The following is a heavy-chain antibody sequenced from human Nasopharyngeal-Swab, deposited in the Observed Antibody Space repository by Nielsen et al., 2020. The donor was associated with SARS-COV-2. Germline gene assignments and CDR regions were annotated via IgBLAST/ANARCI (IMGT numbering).Heavy chain of an antibody. V-gene: IGHV1-8*01. D-gene: IGHD2-15*01. Sequence: ASVTVSCQASGYTFTSYDINWVRQANGQGLEWMGWMNPNSGNTGYAQKFQGRVTMTRNTSISTAYMELSSLRSEDTAVYYCARDTRMSYYYYYGMDVWGQGTTVTVSS. CDR3: ARDTRMSYYYYYGMDV. CDR2: MNPNSGNT. CDR1: GYTFTSYD. J-gene: IGHJ6*02.